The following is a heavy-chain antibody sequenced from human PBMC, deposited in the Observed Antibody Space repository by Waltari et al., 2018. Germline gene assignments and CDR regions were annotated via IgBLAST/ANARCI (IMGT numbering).Heavy chain of an antibody. J-gene: IGHJ4*02. D-gene: IGHD3-22*01. CDR3: ASRPYYYDSSGYYYFDY. V-gene: IGHV4-34*01. Sequence: QVQLQQWGAGLLKPSETLSLTGAVYGGSFSGYSWSWIRQPPGKGLEWIGEINHSGSTNYNPSLKSRVTISVDTSKNQFSLKLSSVTAADTAVYYCASRPYYYDSSGYYYFDYWGQGTLVTVSS. CDR2: INHSGST. CDR1: GGSFSGYS.